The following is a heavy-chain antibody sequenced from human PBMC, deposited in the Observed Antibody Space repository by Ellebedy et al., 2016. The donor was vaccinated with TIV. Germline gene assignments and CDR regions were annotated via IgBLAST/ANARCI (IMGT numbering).Heavy chain of an antibody. Sequence: ASVKVSCKASGGTFSSYAISWVRQAPGQGLEWMGIINPSDGRTTYAQELQGRVTVTRDTSTNTVYMELSSLRSEDTAVYYCARGSGDWLFDYWGQGTLVTVSS. CDR2: INPSDGRT. D-gene: IGHD7-27*01. V-gene: IGHV1-46*04. J-gene: IGHJ4*02. CDR1: GGTFSSYA. CDR3: ARGSGDWLFDY.